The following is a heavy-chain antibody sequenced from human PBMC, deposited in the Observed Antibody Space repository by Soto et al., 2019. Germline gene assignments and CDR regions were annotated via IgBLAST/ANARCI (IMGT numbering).Heavy chain of an antibody. Sequence: ASVKVSCKASGYTFTSYAMHWVRQAPGQRLEWMGWINAGNGNTKYSQKFQGRVTITRDTSASTAYMELSSLRSEDTAVYYCASPYCTNGVCYYYYGMDVWGQGTTVTVSS. J-gene: IGHJ6*02. CDR2: INAGNGNT. CDR3: ASPYCTNGVCYYYYGMDV. V-gene: IGHV1-3*01. CDR1: GYTFTSYA. D-gene: IGHD2-8*01.